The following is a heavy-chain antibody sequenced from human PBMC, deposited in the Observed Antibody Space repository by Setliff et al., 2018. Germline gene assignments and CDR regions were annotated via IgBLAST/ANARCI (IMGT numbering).Heavy chain of an antibody. V-gene: IGHV3-30*02. D-gene: IGHD3-10*01. J-gene: IGHJ4*02. Sequence: PGGSLRLSCAASGFAFGTYGMHWVRQAPGKGLEWLTFIRYDGSYKYYADSVKGRFTISRDTSKNALYLQMNSLRAEDTAVYYCRLWFGELSRDYWGPGTLVTVSS. CDR1: GFAFGTYG. CDR3: RLWFGELSRDY. CDR2: IRYDGSYK.